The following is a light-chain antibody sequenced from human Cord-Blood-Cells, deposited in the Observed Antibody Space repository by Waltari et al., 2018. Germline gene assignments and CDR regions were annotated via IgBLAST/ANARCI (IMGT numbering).Light chain of an antibody. CDR3: QQRSNWPPWT. CDR2: DAS. J-gene: IGKJ1*01. V-gene: IGKV3-11*01. Sequence: EIGLTQSQATLSLSQGENATLSCRPIQSVSSYLAWYQQKPGQAPSPLIYDASNRATGIPARFSGSGSGTDFTLTISSLEPEDFAVYYCQQRSNWPPWTFGQGTKVEIK. CDR1: QSVSSY.